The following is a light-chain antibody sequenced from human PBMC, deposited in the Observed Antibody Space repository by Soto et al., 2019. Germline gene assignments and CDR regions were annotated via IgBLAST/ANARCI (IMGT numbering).Light chain of an antibody. Sequence: QSALTQPASVSGSPGQSITISCTGTSSDVGTYNFVSWYQQHPGTVSKLIIFDVSNRPSGVSHRFSGSKSGNTASLTISGIQAEDEADYYCSSDTSSSTLVVFGGGTKLTVL. CDR1: SSDVGTYNF. V-gene: IGLV2-14*03. CDR3: SSDTSSSTLVV. CDR2: DVS. J-gene: IGLJ3*02.